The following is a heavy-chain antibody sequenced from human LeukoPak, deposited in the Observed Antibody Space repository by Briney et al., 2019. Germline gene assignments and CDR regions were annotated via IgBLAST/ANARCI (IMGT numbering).Heavy chain of an antibody. D-gene: IGHD3-3*01. V-gene: IGHV3-11*04. Sequence: KPGGSLRLSCAASGFTFSDYYMSWIRQAPGKGLEWVSYISSSGSTIYYADSVKGRFTISRDNAKNSLYLQMNSLRAEDTAVYYCARDRMTKLRFTTLFNWFDPWGQGTLVTVSS. J-gene: IGHJ5*02. CDR3: ARDRMTKLRFTTLFNWFDP. CDR2: ISSSGSTI. CDR1: GFTFSDYY.